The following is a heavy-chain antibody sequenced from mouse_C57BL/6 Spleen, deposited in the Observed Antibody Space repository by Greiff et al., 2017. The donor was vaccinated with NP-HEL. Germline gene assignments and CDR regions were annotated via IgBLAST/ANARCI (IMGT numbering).Heavy chain of an antibody. CDR2: IFPGSGST. CDR1: GYTFTAYY. V-gene: IGHV1-75*01. CDR3: AAYSNYPYYAMDY. Sequence: VKVVESGPELVKPGTSVKMSCKSSGYTFTAYYINWVKQRPGQGLEWIGWIFPGSGSTYYTEKFKGKATLTVDKSSSTAYMLLSSLTSEDSAVYFCAAYSNYPYYAMDYWGQGTSVTVSS. D-gene: IGHD2-5*01. J-gene: IGHJ4*01.